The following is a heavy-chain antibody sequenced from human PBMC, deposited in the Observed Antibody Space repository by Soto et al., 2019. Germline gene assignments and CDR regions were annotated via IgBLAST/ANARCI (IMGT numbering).Heavy chain of an antibody. V-gene: IGHV1-3*01. CDR3: ARDPSYYGMDV. Sequence: GASVKVSCKASGYTFTSYAMHWVRQAPGQRLEWIGWINAGNGNTKYSQKFQGRVTITRDTSASTAYMELSSLRSEDTAVYYCARDPSYYGMDVWGQGTKVTVSS. CDR1: GYTFTSYA. CDR2: INAGNGNT. J-gene: IGHJ6*02.